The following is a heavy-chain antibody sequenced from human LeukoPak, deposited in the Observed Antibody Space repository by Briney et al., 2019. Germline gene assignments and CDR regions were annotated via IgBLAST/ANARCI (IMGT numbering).Heavy chain of an antibody. D-gene: IGHD2/OR15-2a*01. CDR2: IRGSGATT. J-gene: IGHJ4*02. CDR1: GFTFSSSG. CDR3: AKDLYMRHPPFDY. V-gene: IGHV3-23*01. Sequence: PGGSLRLSCAASGFTFSSSGMSWVRQAPGKGLEWGSTIRGSGATTYYAESVKGRFTISRDNSKNTLYLQMNSLRAEDTALYYCAKDLYMRHPPFDYWGQGTLVTVSS.